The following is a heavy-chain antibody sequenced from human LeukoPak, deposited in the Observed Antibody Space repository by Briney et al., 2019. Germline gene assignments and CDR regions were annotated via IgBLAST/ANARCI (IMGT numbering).Heavy chain of an antibody. V-gene: IGHV4-61*02. J-gene: IGHJ4*02. CDR1: GGSISCGSYY. CDR2: IYTSGST. CDR3: ARDSITNHYGPGHFDY. Sequence: PSETLSLTCTVSGGSISCGSYYWSWIRQPAGKGLEWIGRIYTSGSTNYNPSLKSRVTISVDTSKNQFSLKLSSVTAADTAVYYCARDSITNHYGPGHFDYWGQGTLVTVSS. D-gene: IGHD1-14*01.